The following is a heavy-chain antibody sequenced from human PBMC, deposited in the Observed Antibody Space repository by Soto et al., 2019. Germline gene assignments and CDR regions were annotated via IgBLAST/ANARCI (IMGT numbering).Heavy chain of an antibody. CDR2: IYYSGST. V-gene: IGHV4-39*01. J-gene: IGHJ6*02. CDR1: GGSISSSSYY. Sequence: SETLSLTCTVSGGSISSSSYYWGWIRQPPGKGLEWIGSIYYSGSTYYNPSLKSRVTISVDTSKNQFSLKLSSVTAADTAVYYCASPHYDFWGFDYYYYGMDVWGQGTTVTVSS. D-gene: IGHD3-3*01. CDR3: ASPHYDFWGFDYYYYGMDV.